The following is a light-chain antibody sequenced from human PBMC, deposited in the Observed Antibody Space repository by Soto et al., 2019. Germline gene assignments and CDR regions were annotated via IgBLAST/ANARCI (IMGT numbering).Light chain of an antibody. Sequence: EIVLTHSPATLSLSPWERATLSSRASQSVIRYLAWYQQRPGQAPRLLIYDASYRATGIPDRFSGSGSGTDFTLTISRLEPEDFAVYYCQQYGSLSWTFGQRTKVDIK. V-gene: IGKV3-20*01. CDR3: QQYGSLSWT. CDR2: DAS. CDR1: QSVIRY. J-gene: IGKJ1*01.